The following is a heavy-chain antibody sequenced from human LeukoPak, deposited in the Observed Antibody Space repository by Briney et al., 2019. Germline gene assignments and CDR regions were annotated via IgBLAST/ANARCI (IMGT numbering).Heavy chain of an antibody. J-gene: IGHJ4*02. CDR3: ARDVRWYLFDY. Sequence: SETLSLTCTVSGGSISSSSYYWGWIRQPPGKGLEWIGSIYYSGSTYYNPSLKSRVTISVDTSKNQFSLKLSSVTAADTAVYYCARDVRWYLFDYWGQGTLVTVSS. D-gene: IGHD4-23*01. V-gene: IGHV4-39*07. CDR2: IYYSGST. CDR1: GGSISSSSYY.